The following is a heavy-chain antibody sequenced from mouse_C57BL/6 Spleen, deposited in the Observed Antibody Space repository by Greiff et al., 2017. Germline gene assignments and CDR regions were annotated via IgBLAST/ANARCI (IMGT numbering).Heavy chain of an antibody. CDR3: ARSGGSSSHWYFDV. V-gene: IGHV1-64*01. D-gene: IGHD1-1*01. CDR1: GYTFTSYW. J-gene: IGHJ1*03. CDR2: IHPNSGST. Sequence: VQLQQPGAELVKPGASVKLSCKASGYTFTSYWMHWVKQRPGQGLEWIGMIHPNSGSTNYNEKFKSKATLTVDKSSSTAYMQLSSLTSEDSAVYYCARSGGSSSHWYFDVWGTGTTVTVSS.